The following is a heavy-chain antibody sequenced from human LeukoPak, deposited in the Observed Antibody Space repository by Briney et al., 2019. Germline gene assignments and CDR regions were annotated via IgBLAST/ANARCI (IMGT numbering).Heavy chain of an antibody. D-gene: IGHD2-2*01. V-gene: IGHV3-21*01. Sequence: PGGSLRLSCAASGFTFSSYSMNWVRQAPGKGLEWVSSISSSNSYIYYADSVKGRFTISRDNAKNSLYLQMNSLRAEDTAVYYCAGHVEDGGVPGVSSHDYWGQGTLVTVSS. CDR3: AGHVEDGGVPGVSSHDY. J-gene: IGHJ4*02. CDR2: ISSSNSYI. CDR1: GFTFSSYS.